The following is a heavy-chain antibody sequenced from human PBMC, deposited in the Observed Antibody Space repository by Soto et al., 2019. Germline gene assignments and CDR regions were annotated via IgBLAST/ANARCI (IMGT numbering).Heavy chain of an antibody. CDR2: SIHSGTA. Sequence: QVQLQESGPGLVKPSGTLSLTCAVSGGSIITSNWWTWVRQPPGKGLEWIGESIHSGTANYNPSLKSRVTISVDHSKNQSSLNLFSVTAADTAIYYCARLGPGATTVTTGAAFDVWGQGTMVTVSS. V-gene: IGHV4-4*02. J-gene: IGHJ3*01. CDR1: GGSIITSNW. D-gene: IGHD4-17*01. CDR3: ARLGPGATTVTTGAAFDV.